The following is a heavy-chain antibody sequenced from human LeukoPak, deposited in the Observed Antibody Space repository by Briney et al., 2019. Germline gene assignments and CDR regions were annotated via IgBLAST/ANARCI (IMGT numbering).Heavy chain of an antibody. D-gene: IGHD2-2*01. CDR2: INPNSGGT. CDR1: GYTFTGYY. V-gene: IGHV1-2*02. CDR3: ARDGSVVPAGNSWFDP. Sequence: ASVKVSCKASGYTFTGYYMHWVRQAPGQGLEWMGWINPNSGGTNYAQKFQGRVTMTRDTSISTAYMELSRLRSDDTAVYYCARDGSVVPAGNSWFDPWGQGTLVTVSS. J-gene: IGHJ5*02.